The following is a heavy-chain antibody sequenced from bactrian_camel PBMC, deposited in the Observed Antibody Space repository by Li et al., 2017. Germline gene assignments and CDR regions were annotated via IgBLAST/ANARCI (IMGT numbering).Heavy chain of an antibody. Sequence: HVQLVESGGGSVQAGGSLTLTCEVSGSTAGLYCLGWFRQPPGKEREGVAAMYTGFGGSNIYYDDSVKGRFTISQDNSKNTLFLQMNDLKSDDTAMYYCAAAEALSIGVHGTWNARNINWGQGT. CDR2: MYTGFGGSNI. V-gene: IGHV3S1*01. J-gene: IGHJ4*01. CDR3: AAAEALSIGVHGTWNARNIN. CDR1: GSTAGLYC. D-gene: IGHD1*01.